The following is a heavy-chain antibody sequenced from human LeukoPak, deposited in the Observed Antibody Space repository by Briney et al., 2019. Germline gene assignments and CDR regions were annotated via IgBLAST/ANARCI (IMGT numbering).Heavy chain of an antibody. CDR3: AINGGGDSGNGNFDY. D-gene: IGHD3-16*01. Sequence: GGSLRLSCAASGFTFSTYEMNWVRQAPGKGLEWVSYISSSGSTRYYADSVKGRFTTSRDNAKNSLYLQMNSLRAEDTAFYYCAINGGGDSGNGNFDYWGQGTLVTVSS. CDR1: GFTFSTYE. J-gene: IGHJ4*02. V-gene: IGHV3-48*03. CDR2: ISSSGSTR.